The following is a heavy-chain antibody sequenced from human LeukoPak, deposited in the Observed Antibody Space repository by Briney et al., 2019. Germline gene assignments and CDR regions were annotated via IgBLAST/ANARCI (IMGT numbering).Heavy chain of an antibody. Sequence: GGSLRLSCAASGFTVSSNYMSWVRQAPGKGLEWVSVIYSGGSTYYADSVKGRFTNSRHNSKNTLYLQMNSLRAEDTAVYYCARGRRGWLQLQWDYWGQGTLVTVSS. V-gene: IGHV3-53*04. CDR1: GFTVSSNY. CDR3: ARGRRGWLQLQWDY. CDR2: IYSGGST. J-gene: IGHJ4*02. D-gene: IGHD5-24*01.